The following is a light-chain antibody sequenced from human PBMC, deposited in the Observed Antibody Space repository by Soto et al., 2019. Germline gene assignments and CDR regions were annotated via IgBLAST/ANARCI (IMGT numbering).Light chain of an antibody. V-gene: IGKV1-39*01. Sequence: IQLTQSPSSLSASVGDRVTVTCRASQNINIYLNWYQQKPGKAPTLLTYGASSLQSGVPSRFSGGGSRTDFTLTISSLQAEDFATYYCQQSYRSPYTFGQGTRLEI. CDR3: QQSYRSPYT. CDR1: QNINIY. J-gene: IGKJ2*01. CDR2: GAS.